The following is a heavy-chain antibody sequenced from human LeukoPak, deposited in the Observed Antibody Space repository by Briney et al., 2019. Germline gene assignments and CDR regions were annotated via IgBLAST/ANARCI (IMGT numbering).Heavy chain of an antibody. Sequence: SETLSLTCTVSGGSISSYYWSWIRQPPGKGLEWIGYIYYSGSTNYNPSLKSRVTISADTSKNQFSLKLSSVTAADTAVYYCASYGDYDNWFDPWGQGTLVTVSS. CDR3: ASYGDYDNWFDP. CDR2: IYYSGST. D-gene: IGHD4-17*01. V-gene: IGHV4-59*01. CDR1: GGSISSYY. J-gene: IGHJ5*02.